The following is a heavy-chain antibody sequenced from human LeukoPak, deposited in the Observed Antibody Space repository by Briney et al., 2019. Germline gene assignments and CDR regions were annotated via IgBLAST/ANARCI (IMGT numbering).Heavy chain of an antibody. CDR1: GFTFSSYG. J-gene: IGHJ5*02. CDR3: AREKYGDYGACWFDP. V-gene: IGHV3-30*02. Sequence: GGSLRLSCAASGFTFSSYGMHWVRQAPGKGLEWVTFIRYDGNNKYYAGSVKGRFTISRDNSKNTLYLQMNSLRAEDTAVYYCAREKYGDYGACWFDPWGQGTLVTVTS. D-gene: IGHD4-17*01. CDR2: IRYDGNNK.